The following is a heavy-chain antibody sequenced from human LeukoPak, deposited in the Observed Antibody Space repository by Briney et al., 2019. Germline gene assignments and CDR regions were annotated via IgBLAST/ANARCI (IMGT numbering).Heavy chain of an antibody. V-gene: IGHV4-30-4*01. Sequence: PSETLSLTCTVSGGSISSGDYYWSWIRQPPGKGLEWIGYIYYSGSTYYNPSLKSRVTISVDTSKNQFSPKLSSVTAADTAVYYCARDLGSYYYGSGSNLEFDPWGQGTLVTVSS. J-gene: IGHJ5*02. CDR1: GGSISSGDYY. CDR2: IYYSGST. CDR3: ARDLGSYYYGSGSNLEFDP. D-gene: IGHD3-10*01.